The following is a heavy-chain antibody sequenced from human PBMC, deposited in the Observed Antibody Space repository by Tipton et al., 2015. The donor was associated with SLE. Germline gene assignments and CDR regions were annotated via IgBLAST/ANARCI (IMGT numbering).Heavy chain of an antibody. V-gene: IGHV4-39*07. CDR2: ISYSGST. CDR3: ASSLGATRRDAFDI. J-gene: IGHJ3*02. D-gene: IGHD1-26*01. CDR1: GGYISSSSYY. Sequence: TLSLTCTVSGGYISSSSYYWGWTRQPPGKGLEWIASISYSGSTYYNPSLKSRVTISVNTSKNRLSLKLSSVTAADTAVYYCASSLGATRRDAFDIWAQGTMVTVSS.